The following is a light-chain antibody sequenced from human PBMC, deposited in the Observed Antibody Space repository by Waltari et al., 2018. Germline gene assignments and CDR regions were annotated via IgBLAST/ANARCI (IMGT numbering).Light chain of an antibody. V-gene: IGKV1-33*01. Sequence: DIQMTQSPSSLSASVGDRVTITCQASQDISNYLNWYKQKPGKAPKLLIYDASNLETGVPSRFSGSGSGTDFTFTISSLQPEDIATYYCQQYDNLPRGTFGGGTKVEIK. J-gene: IGKJ4*01. CDR1: QDISNY. CDR3: QQYDNLPRGT. CDR2: DAS.